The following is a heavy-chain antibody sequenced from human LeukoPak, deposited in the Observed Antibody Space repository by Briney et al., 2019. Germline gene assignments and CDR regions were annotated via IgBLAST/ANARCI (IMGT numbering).Heavy chain of an antibody. Sequence: GGSLRLSCAASGFTFTTYGMHWVRQAPGKGLEWVAFIQNDEIDKFYADSVKGRFTVSRDNSKNTLYLQMNSLRAEDTAVYYCAKELGFTNYFDYWGQGTLVTVSS. CDR3: AKELGFTNYFDY. J-gene: IGHJ4*02. V-gene: IGHV3-30*02. CDR2: IQNDEIDK. D-gene: IGHD3-10*01. CDR1: GFTFTTYG.